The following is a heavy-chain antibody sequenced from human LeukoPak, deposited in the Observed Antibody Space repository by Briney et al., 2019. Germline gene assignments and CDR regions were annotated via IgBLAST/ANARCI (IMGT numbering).Heavy chain of an antibody. CDR2: ISASADNI. D-gene: IGHD3-10*02. CDR1: GFMFRSSS. CDR3: AKRPAAVRGVIPYVDY. Sequence: PGGSLRLSCAASGFMFRSSSMSWVRQVPGKGLEWVSTISASADNIYYADSVKGRSTISRDNSKNTLFLQMNSLRAEDTAIYYCAKRPAAVRGVIPYVDYWGQGTLVTVSS. J-gene: IGHJ4*02. V-gene: IGHV3-23*01.